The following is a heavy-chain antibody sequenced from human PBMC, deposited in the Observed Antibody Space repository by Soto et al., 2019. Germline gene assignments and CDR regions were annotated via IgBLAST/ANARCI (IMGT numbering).Heavy chain of an antibody. CDR2: INSDGSHT. J-gene: IGHJ6*02. V-gene: IGHV3-74*01. Sequence: EVQLVESGGGLVQPGGSLRLSCAASGLSFNMYWMHWVRQVPGKGLVWLARINSDGSHTIYVDSVKGRFTISRDNAKDTVFLQMGSVRDEDTGVYYCAGGMAGLDVWGQGTTVTVSS. CDR1: GLSFNMYW. CDR3: AGGMAGLDV.